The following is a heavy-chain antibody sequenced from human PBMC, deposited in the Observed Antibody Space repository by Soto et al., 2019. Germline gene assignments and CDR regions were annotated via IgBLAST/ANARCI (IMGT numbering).Heavy chain of an antibody. Sequence: QVQLVESGGGVVQPGGSLRLSCAASGFSFTTYGLHWVRQAPGKGLEWVAVIWYDGSKTYYADSVKGRFTISRDNSKNPLYLQMNSVRVEDTAMYYCVKDHCGGDCYSTPYFDYWGQGTLVTVSS. V-gene: IGHV3-33*06. CDR2: IWYDGSKT. J-gene: IGHJ4*02. D-gene: IGHD2-21*02. CDR3: VKDHCGGDCYSTPYFDY. CDR1: GFSFTTYG.